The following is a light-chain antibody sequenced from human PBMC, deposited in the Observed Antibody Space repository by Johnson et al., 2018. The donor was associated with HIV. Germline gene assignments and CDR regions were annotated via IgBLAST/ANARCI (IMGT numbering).Light chain of an antibody. CDR1: SSNIENNY. CDR3: GTWDTSLSVYV. Sequence: QSVLTQPPSVSAAPGQKVTISCSGSSSNIENNYVSWYQQLPGTAPKLLIYDSNKRPSGISDRFSGSKSGTSATLGITGLQTGDEADFYCGTWDTSLSVYVFGTGTKVTVL. V-gene: IGLV1-51*01. CDR2: DSN. J-gene: IGLJ1*01.